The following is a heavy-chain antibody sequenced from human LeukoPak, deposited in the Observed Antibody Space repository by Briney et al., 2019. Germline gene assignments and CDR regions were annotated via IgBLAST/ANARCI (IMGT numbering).Heavy chain of an antibody. CDR3: AKYLAGGWSYIDY. CDR1: GFTFSSYA. V-gene: IGHV3-30*18. D-gene: IGHD6-19*01. Sequence: PGGSLRLSCAASGFTFSSYAMHWVRQAPGKGLEWVAVSSYDGNNKYYADSVKGRFTISRDSSKNTLYLEMNSLRAEDTAVYYCAKYLAGGWSYIDYWGQGTLVTVSS. J-gene: IGHJ4*02. CDR2: SSYDGNNK.